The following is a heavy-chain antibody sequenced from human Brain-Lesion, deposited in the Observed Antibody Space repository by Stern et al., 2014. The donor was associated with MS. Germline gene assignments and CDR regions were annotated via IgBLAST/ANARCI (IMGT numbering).Heavy chain of an antibody. V-gene: IGHV4-39*01. CDR2: VYYTGST. CDR3: VRPDIMGTIWN. D-gene: IGHD1-26*01. J-gene: IGHJ4*02. Sequence: VQLVESGPGLVKPSETLSLTCTVSGGSITSSSYYWGWIRQPPGRGLEYIGTVYYTGSTFYDPSLKSRVTLSVATSKNQVALKLPSVTAADTAVYYCVRPDIMGTIWNWGQGTLVTVSS. CDR1: GGSITSSSYY.